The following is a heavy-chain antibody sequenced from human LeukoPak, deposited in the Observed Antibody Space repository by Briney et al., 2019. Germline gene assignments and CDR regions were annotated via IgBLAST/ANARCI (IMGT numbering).Heavy chain of an antibody. CDR1: GGSFTSYY. D-gene: IGHD3-22*01. V-gene: IGHV4-59*08. CDR2: ISYSGIT. CDR3: ARFDSSAYHAFDM. J-gene: IGHJ3*02. Sequence: SETLSLTCTVSGGSFTSYYWSWIRQPPGKGLEWIGYISYSGITSYNPSLESRVTISVDTSKNQFSLKLSSVTAADTAVYFCARFDSSAYHAFDMWGQGTMVTVSS.